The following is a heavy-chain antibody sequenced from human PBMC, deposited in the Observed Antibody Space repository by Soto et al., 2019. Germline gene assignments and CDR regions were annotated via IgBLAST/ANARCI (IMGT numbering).Heavy chain of an antibody. J-gene: IGHJ5*01. CDR3: AREVTMVRGIKNWFDS. CDR1: GDRVSSNNAV. Sequence: SQTLSLTWSISGDRVSSNNAVWNWIRPSPSKGLEWLGRTFYRSEWHYDYAVSVRSRITVNPDTYKNQFSLQLNSVTPEDTAVYFCAREVTMVRGIKNWFDSWGQGTQVTVSS. CDR2: TFYRSEWHY. V-gene: IGHV6-1*01. D-gene: IGHD3-10*01.